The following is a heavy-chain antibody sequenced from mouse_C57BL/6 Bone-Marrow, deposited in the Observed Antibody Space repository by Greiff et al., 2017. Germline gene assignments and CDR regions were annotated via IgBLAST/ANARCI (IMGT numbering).Heavy chain of an antibody. V-gene: IGHV1-53*01. J-gene: IGHJ2*01. D-gene: IGHD1-1*01. CDR1: GYTFTSYW. Sequence: QVQLQQSGTELVKPGASVKLSCKASGYTFTSYWMHWVKQRPGQGLEWIGNINPSNGGTNYNEKFKSKATLTVGKSSSTAYMQLSSLTSEDSAVYYCARGPRYYYGSSYYFDYWGQGTTLTVSS. CDR3: ARGPRYYYGSSYYFDY. CDR2: INPSNGGT.